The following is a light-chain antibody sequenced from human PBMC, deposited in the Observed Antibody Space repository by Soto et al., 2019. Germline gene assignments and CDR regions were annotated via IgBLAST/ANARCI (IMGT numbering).Light chain of an antibody. CDR1: SSDVGGYNY. V-gene: IGLV2-14*03. Sequence: QAVVTQPASVSGSPGQSLTISCTGTSSDVGGYNYVSWYQQHPGKAPKLMIYDVSNRPSGISNRFSGSKSGNTASLTISGLQAEDEADYYCSSYTTSSAPHVVFGGGTKVTVL. CDR3: SSYTTSSAPHVV. CDR2: DVS. J-gene: IGLJ2*01.